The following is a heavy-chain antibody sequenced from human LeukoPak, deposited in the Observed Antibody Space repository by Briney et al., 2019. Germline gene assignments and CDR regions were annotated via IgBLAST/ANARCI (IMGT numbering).Heavy chain of an antibody. V-gene: IGHV4-59*12. D-gene: IGHD2-15*01. J-gene: IGHJ5*02. CDR2: IYYSGST. Sequence: SETLSLTCSVSGGSISSYYWSWIRQPPGKGLEWIGYIYYSGSTNYNPSLKSRVTISVDTSKDQFSLKLSSETAADTAVYYCARVVVAATDWFDPWGLGTLVTVSS. CDR1: GGSISSYY. CDR3: ARVVVAATDWFDP.